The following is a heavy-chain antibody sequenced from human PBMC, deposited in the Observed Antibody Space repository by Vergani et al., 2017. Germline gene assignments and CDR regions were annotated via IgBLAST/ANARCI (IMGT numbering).Heavy chain of an antibody. CDR2: ISGSGGST. CDR1: GFTFSSYA. D-gene: IGHD3-10*01. CDR3: ANIGGSGSYYREYYYYGMDV. Sequence: EVQLLESGGGLVQPGGSLRLSCAASGFTFSSYAMSWVRQAPGKGLEWVSAISGSGGSTYYADSVKGRFTISRDNSKNTLYLQMNSLRAEDTAVYYCANIGGSGSYYREYYYYGMDVWGQGTTVTVSS. V-gene: IGHV3-23*01. J-gene: IGHJ6*02.